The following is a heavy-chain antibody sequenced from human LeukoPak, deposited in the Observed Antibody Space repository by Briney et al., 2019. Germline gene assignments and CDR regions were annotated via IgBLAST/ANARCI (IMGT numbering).Heavy chain of an antibody. D-gene: IGHD6-13*01. V-gene: IGHV3-74*01. Sequence: PGGSLRLSCAASGFAFSYYWMHWVRQAPGKGLMWISRISSDGTSTTHADAVKGRFTISRDNAKNTLYLQMNSLRAEDTAFYYCVRDPKDSDSSQIDYWGQGTLVTVST. J-gene: IGHJ4*02. CDR3: VRDPKDSDSSQIDY. CDR1: GFAFSYYW. CDR2: ISSDGTST.